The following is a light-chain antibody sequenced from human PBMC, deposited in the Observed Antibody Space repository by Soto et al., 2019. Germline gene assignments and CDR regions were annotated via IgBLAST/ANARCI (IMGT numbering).Light chain of an antibody. V-gene: IGKV3-15*01. CDR3: QQYNNWPPLT. J-gene: IGKJ4*01. CDR1: QSVSGN. CDR2: GES. Sequence: EIVMTQSPATLSVSPGERATLSCRASQSVSGNLAWYQQKPGQAARLLINGESTRATGIPARFSGSGSGTEFTLTISSLQSEDFAVYYCQQYNNWPPLTFGGGTKVEIK.